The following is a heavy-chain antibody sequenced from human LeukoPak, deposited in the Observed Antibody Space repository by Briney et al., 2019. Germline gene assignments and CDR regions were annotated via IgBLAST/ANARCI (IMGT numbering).Heavy chain of an antibody. CDR2: ISSSGSTI. V-gene: IGHV3-48*04. Sequence: PGRSLRLSCAASGFTFSSYGMHWVRQAPGKGLEWVSYISSSGSTIYYADSVKGRFTISRDNAKNSLYLQMNSLRAEDTAVYYCARSLWFGELVLDYWGQGTLVTVSS. D-gene: IGHD3-10*01. CDR3: ARSLWFGELVLDY. CDR1: GFTFSSYG. J-gene: IGHJ4*02.